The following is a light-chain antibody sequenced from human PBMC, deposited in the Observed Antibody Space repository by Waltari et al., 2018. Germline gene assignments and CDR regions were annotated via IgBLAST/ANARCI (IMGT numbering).Light chain of an antibody. J-gene: IGKJ2*01. V-gene: IGKV3-20*01. CDR1: QSVSSSY. Sequence: EIVLTQSPGLLSLSPGERATLSCRASQSVSSSYLAWFRQRPGQAPMLLIYGASSMATGIPDRFSGSGSGTDFTLVISRLEPEDFAVYYCQQYADSPLTFGQGTSLEIK. CDR3: QQYADSPLT. CDR2: GAS.